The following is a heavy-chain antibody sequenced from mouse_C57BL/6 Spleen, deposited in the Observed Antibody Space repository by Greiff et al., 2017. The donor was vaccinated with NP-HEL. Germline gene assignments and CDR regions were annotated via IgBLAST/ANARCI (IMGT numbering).Heavy chain of an antibody. V-gene: IGHV5-17*01. Sequence: EVKLMESGGGLVKPGGSLKLSCAASGFTFSDYGMHWVRQAPETGLEWVAYISSGSSTIYYADTVKGRFTISRDNAKNTLFLQMTSLRSEDTAMYYCANSPWGLGGQGTLVTVSA. CDR2: ISSGSSTI. CDR1: GFTFSDYG. CDR3: ANSPWGL. J-gene: IGHJ3*02.